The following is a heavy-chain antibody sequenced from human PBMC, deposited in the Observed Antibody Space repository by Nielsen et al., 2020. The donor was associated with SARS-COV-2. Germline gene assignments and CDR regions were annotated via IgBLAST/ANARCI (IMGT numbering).Heavy chain of an antibody. D-gene: IGHD3-10*01. V-gene: IGHV3-33*01. Sequence: GESLKISCAASGFTFSSYGMHWVRQAPGKGLEWVAVIWYDGSNKYYADSVKGRFTISRDNSKNTLYLQMNSLRAEDTAVYYCARSVSGSYYWEYYFDYWGQGTLVTVSS. J-gene: IGHJ4*02. CDR3: ARSVSGSYYWEYYFDY. CDR1: GFTFSSYG. CDR2: IWYDGSNK.